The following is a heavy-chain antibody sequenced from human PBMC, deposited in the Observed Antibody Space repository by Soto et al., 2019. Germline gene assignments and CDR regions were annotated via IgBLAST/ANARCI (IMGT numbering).Heavy chain of an antibody. V-gene: IGHV3-15*07. D-gene: IGHD2-8*01. CDR1: GFTFSNAW. CDR2: IKSKTDGGTT. CDR3: TTGEQQYCTKGVCYYCYYGMEV. J-gene: IGHJ6*02. Sequence: EVQLVESGGGLVKPGGSLRLSCAASGFTFSNAWMNWVRQAPGKGLEWVGRIKSKTDGGTTDYAAPVKGRFTISRDDSKHTLYLQMNSLKTEDTALYYCTTGEQQYCTKGVCYYCYYGMEVWGQGTTVTVS.